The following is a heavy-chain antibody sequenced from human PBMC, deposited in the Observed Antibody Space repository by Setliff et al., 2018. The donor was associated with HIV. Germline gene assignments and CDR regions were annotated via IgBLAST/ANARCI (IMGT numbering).Heavy chain of an antibody. V-gene: IGHV4-31*03. CDR2: IYSSGTK. CDR1: GASITRGGDF. CDR3: ARGFCSGGFCHPNFYHYMDV. Sequence: PSETLSLTCSVSGASITRGGDFWTWIRQHPVKGLEWIGYIYSSGTKYYNPSLKSRLAISLDTSKNQFSLNLKSVTAADAAVYYCARGFCSGGFCHPNFYHYMDVWGKGTTVTVSS. J-gene: IGHJ6*03. D-gene: IGHD2-15*01.